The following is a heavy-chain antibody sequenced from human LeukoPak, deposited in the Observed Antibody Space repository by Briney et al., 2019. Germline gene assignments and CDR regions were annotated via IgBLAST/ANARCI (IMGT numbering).Heavy chain of an antibody. V-gene: IGHV1-8*01. CDR3: ARDYSTGWYEAPGY. D-gene: IGHD6-19*01. CDR2: MNPNSGNT. CDR1: GYTFTSYD. Sequence: ASVKVSCKASGYTFTSYDINWVRQATGQGLEWMGWMNPNSGNTGYAQKFQGRVTMTRNTSISTAYMELSSLRSEDTAVYYCARDYSTGWYEAPGYWGQGTLVTVSS. J-gene: IGHJ4*02.